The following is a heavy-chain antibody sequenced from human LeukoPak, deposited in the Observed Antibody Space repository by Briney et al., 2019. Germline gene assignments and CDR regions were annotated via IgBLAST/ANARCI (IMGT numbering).Heavy chain of an antibody. CDR1: GFTFSSYA. CDR2: ISIDGSEK. D-gene: IGHD5-12*01. J-gene: IGHJ4*02. Sequence: GGSLRLSCAASGFTFSSYAMNWVRQAPGKGLEWVAVISIDGSEKYYADSVKGRFTISRDNSKNTLYLQMNSLRGDDTAVYYCANPQSRGYDYLDYWGQGTLVTASS. V-gene: IGHV3-30*18. CDR3: ANPQSRGYDYLDY.